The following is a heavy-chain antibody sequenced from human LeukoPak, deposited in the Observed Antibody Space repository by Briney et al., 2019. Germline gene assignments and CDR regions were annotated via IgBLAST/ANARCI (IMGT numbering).Heavy chain of an antibody. V-gene: IGHV3-30*02. D-gene: IGHD5-18*01. CDR2: IRYDGSNK. Sequence: GGSLRLSCAASGFTFSSYGMYWVRQAPGKGLEWVAFIRYDGSNKYYADSVKGRFTISRDNAKNSLYLQMNSLRAEDTAVYYCARDLPYSYGFDYWGQGTLVTVSS. CDR1: GFTFSSYG. J-gene: IGHJ4*02. CDR3: ARDLPYSYGFDY.